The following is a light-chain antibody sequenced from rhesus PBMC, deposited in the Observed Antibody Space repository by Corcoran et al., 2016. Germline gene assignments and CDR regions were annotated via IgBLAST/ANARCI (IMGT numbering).Light chain of an antibody. CDR2: SAY. CDR1: ESVGSY. V-gene: IGKV3-40*03. Sequence: EIVMTQSPATLSLSPGETATLSCRASESVGSYIAWYQQKPGQAPKLLVHSAYFRATGIPDRCSGSGYRTDFTLTISSLEPEDVGVYHCQQYNDLLPTFGGGTKVELK. J-gene: IGKJ4*01. CDR3: QQYNDLLPT.